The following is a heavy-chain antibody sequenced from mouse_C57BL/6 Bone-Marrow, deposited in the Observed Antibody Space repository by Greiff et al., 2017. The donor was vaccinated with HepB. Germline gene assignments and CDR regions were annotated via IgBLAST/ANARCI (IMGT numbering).Heavy chain of an antibody. CDR1: GFTFSSYG. D-gene: IGHD2-4*01. Sequence: EVMLVESGGDLVKPGGSLKLSCAASGFTFSSYGMSWVRQTPDKRLEWVATISSGGSYTYYPDSVKGRFTISRDTAKNTLYLQRSSLKSEDTSMYYCAREIDYDYDKDYFDYWGQGTTLTVSS. J-gene: IGHJ2*01. CDR3: AREIDYDYDKDYFDY. V-gene: IGHV5-6*01. CDR2: ISSGGSYT.